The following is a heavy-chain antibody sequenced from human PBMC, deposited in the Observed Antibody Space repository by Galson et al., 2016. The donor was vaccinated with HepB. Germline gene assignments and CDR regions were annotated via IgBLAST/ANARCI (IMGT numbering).Heavy chain of an antibody. V-gene: IGHV6-1*01. CDR2: TYFRSRWYN. CDR1: GDSVSSNTVA. CDR3: ARGCNYCKFDY. D-gene: IGHD4-11*01. Sequence: CAISGDSVSSNTVAWNWIRQSPSRGLEWLGRTYFRSRWYNDYAGSVKGRIIIRPDTSKNHFSLHLTSFTPEDTAVYYCARGCNYCKFDYWGQGTLVTVSS. J-gene: IGHJ4*02.